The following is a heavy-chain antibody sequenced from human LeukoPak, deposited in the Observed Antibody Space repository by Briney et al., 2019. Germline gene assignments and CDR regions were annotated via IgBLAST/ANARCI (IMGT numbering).Heavy chain of an antibody. Sequence: PGRSLRLSCAASGFTLSSYGMHWVRQAPGKGLEWVAVISYDGSNKYYADSVKGRFTISRDNSKNTLYLQMNSLRAEDTAVYYCAKDWEDYYDSSGQGGLDYWGQGTLVTVSS. CDR2: ISYDGSNK. J-gene: IGHJ4*02. V-gene: IGHV3-30*18. CDR3: AKDWEDYYDSSGQGGLDY. D-gene: IGHD3-22*01. CDR1: GFTLSSYG.